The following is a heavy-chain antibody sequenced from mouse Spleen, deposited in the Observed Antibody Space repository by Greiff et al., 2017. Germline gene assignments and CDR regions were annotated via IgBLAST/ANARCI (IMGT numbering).Heavy chain of an antibody. CDR2: ISYDGSN. CDR3: AREGASQAWFAY. CDR1: GYSITSGYY. D-gene: IGHD3-1*01. J-gene: IGHJ3*01. V-gene: IGHV3-6*01. Sequence: EVHLVVSGPGLVKPSQSLSLTCSVTGYSITSGYYWNWIRQFPGNKLEWMGYISYDGSNNYNPSLKNRISITRDTSKNQFFLKLNSVTTEDTATYYCAREGASQAWFAYWGQGTLVTVSA.